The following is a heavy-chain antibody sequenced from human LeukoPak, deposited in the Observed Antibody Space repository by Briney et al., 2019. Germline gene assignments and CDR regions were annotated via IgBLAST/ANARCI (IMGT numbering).Heavy chain of an antibody. CDR2: INPNSGGT. CDR1: GYTFTGYY. J-gene: IGHJ5*02. CDR3: ARDRDYSNWFDP. Sequence: ASVKVSCKASGYTFTGYYMHWVRQAPGQGLEWMGWINPNSGGTNYAQKFQGRVTMTRDTSISTAYMELSRLRSDDTAVYYCARDRDYSNWFDPWGQGTLVTVSS. D-gene: IGHD4-11*01. V-gene: IGHV1-2*02.